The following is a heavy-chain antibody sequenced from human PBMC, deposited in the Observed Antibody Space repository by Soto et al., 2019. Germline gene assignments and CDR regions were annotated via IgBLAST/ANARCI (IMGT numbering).Heavy chain of an antibody. CDR1: GGSISSGGYY. CDR2: IYYSGST. D-gene: IGHD6-13*01. Sequence: SETLSLTCTVSGGSISSGGYYWSWIRQHPGKGLEWIGYIYYSGSTYYNPSLKSRVTISVDTSKNQFSLKLSSVTAADTAVYYCAGDRGCGSSCGWFDPWGQGTRGTVSS. V-gene: IGHV4-31*03. CDR3: AGDRGCGSSCGWFDP. J-gene: IGHJ5*02.